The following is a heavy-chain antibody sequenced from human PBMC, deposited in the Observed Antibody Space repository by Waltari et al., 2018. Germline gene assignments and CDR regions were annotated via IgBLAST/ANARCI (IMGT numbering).Heavy chain of an antibody. V-gene: IGHV1-2*06. J-gene: IGHJ6*02. CDR1: EYIFTAFY. CDR2: INPNTGGT. Sequence: QGQLVQSGAEVKKPGASLKVSCKASEYIFTAFYIHWVRQAPGRGLEWMGRINPNTGGTNLAESVQGRVTVTRDTSITTAYMELTRLTSDDTAMYYCARSTGTSYDSYYKGLDVWGQGTTLTVSS. D-gene: IGHD3-16*01. CDR3: ARSTGTSYDSYYKGLDV.